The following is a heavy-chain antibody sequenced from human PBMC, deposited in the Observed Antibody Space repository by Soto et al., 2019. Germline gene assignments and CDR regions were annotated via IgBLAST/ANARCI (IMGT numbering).Heavy chain of an antibody. J-gene: IGHJ6*02. CDR3: AKDRRASYGMDV. Sequence: GGSLRLSCAASGFTFSSYGMHWVRQAPGKGLEWVAVISYDGSNKYYADSVKGRFTISRDNSKNTLYLQMNSLRAEDTAVYYCAKDRRASYGMDVWGQGTTVTVYS. CDR1: GFTFSSYG. CDR2: ISYDGSNK. V-gene: IGHV3-30*18.